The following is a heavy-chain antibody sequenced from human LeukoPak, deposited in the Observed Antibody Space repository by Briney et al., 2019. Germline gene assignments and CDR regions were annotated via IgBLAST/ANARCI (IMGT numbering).Heavy chain of an antibody. J-gene: IGHJ4*02. CDR1: GYTFTSYY. CDR3: ARDLPASGSYYFFDY. V-gene: IGHV1-2*02. D-gene: IGHD1-26*01. CDR2: INPNSGGT. Sequence: ASVKVSCKASGYTFTSYYMHWVRQAPGQGLEWMGWINPNSGGTNYAQKLQGRVTMTTDTSTSTAYMELRSLRSDDTAVYYCARDLPASGSYYFFDYWGQGTLVTVSS.